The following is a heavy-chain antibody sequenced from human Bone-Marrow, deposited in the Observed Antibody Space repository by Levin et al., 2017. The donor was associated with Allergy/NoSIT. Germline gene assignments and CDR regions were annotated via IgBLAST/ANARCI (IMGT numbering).Heavy chain of an antibody. CDR3: ARQHSFKDYYYYGMDV. CDR2: IYYSGST. J-gene: IGHJ6*02. D-gene: IGHD5-18*01. V-gene: IGHV4-59*08. Sequence: PGGSLRLSCTVSGGSISSYYWSWIRQPPGKGLEWIGYIYYSGSTNYNPSLKSRVTISVDTSKNQFSLKLSSVTAADTAVYYCARQHSFKDYYYYGMDVWGQGTTVTVSS. CDR1: GGSISSYY.